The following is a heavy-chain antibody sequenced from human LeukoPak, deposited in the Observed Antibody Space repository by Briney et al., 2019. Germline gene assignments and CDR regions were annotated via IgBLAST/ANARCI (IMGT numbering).Heavy chain of an antibody. CDR2: ISAYNGNT. V-gene: IGHV1-18*01. CDR3: ARQVYYYYYMDV. Sequence: ASVKVSCKASGYTFTSYGISWVRQAPGQGLEWMGWISAYNGNTNYAQQPQGRVTMTTDTSTSTADMEPRSLRSDDTAVYYCARQVYYYYYMDVWGKGTTVTISS. J-gene: IGHJ6*03. CDR1: GYTFTSYG.